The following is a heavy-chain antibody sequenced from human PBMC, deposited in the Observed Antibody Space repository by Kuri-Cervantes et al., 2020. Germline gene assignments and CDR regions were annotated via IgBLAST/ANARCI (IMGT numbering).Heavy chain of an antibody. J-gene: IGHJ5*02. CDR2: INPNSGGT. CDR1: GYTFTSYD. Sequence: GGSLRLSCKASGYTFTSYDINWVRQAPGQGLEWMGWINPNSGGTNYAQKFQGRVTMTRDTSISTAYMELSRLRSDDTAVYYCARDPKRARWVVGLLQLPTGYWFDPWGQGTLVTVSS. V-gene: IGHV1-2*02. D-gene: IGHD3-22*01. CDR3: ARDPKRARWVVGLLQLPTGYWFDP.